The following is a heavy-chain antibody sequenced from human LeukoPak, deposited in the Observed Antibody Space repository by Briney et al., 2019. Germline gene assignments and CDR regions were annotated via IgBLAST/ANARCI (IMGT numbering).Heavy chain of an antibody. D-gene: IGHD3-10*01. CDR3: ASLLLWFGEGGFDY. Sequence: SETLSLSCAVPGYSISSGYYWGWIRQPPGKGLEWIGSIYHSGSTYYNPSLKSRVTISVDTSKNQFSLKLSSVTAADTAVYYCASLLLWFGEGGFDYWGQGTLVTVSS. CDR2: IYHSGST. CDR1: GYSISSGYY. J-gene: IGHJ4*02. V-gene: IGHV4-38-2*01.